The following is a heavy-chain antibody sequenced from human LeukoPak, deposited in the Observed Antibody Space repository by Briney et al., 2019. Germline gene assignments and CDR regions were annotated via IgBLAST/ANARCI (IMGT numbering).Heavy chain of an antibody. CDR3: ARDPTRIAAAGFDY. V-gene: IGHV1-46*01. CDR1: GYTFTSYY. Sequence: ASVKVSCKASGYTFTSYYMHWLRQAPGQGLEWMGIINPSGGSTSYAQKFQGRVTITRDTSTSTVYMELSSLRSEDTAVYFCARDPTRIAAAGFDYWGQGTLVTVSS. J-gene: IGHJ4*02. CDR2: INPSGGST. D-gene: IGHD6-13*01.